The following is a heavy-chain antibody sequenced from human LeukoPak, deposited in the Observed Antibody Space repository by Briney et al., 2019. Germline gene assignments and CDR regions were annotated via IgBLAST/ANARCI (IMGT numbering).Heavy chain of an antibody. D-gene: IGHD2-21*02. CDR1: GGSISSYY. V-gene: IGHV4-59*01. CDR3: ARGPARGKILLTRKYYFDY. J-gene: IGHJ4*02. Sequence: SETLSLTCTVSGGSISSYYWSWIRQPPGKGLEWIGYIYYSGSTNYNPSLKSRVTISVDTSKNQFSLKLSSVTAADTAVYYCARGPARGKILLTRKYYFDYWGQGTLVTVSS. CDR2: IYYSGST.